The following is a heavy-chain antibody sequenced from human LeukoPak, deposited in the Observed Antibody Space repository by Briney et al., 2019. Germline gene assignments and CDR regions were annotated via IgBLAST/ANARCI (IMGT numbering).Heavy chain of an antibody. V-gene: IGHV4-39*01. D-gene: IGHD1-1*01. CDR2: IYYSGST. J-gene: IGHJ5*02. CDR3: ARLELEPTSWFDP. CDR1: GCSISSSSYY. Sequence: KPSENLSLTCTVSGCSISSSSYYWGWIRQPPGKGLEWVGSIYYSGSTYHNPSLKSRVTISVDTSKNQFSLKLSSVTAADTAVYYCARLELEPTSWFDPWGQGTLVTVSS.